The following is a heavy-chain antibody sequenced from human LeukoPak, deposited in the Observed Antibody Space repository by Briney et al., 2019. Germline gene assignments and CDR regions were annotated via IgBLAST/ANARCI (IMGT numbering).Heavy chain of an antibody. CDR1: GHTFTSYG. D-gene: IGHD6-25*01. Sequence: ASVKVSCKASGHTFTSYGINWVRQAPGQGLEWMGWISGKDGHTKYAQKFQGRGTMTIDTSTSTAYMELRSLTSDDTAVYYCARDGELGAALGGASYFWFDPWGQGTLVTVSS. CDR3: ARDGELGAALGGASYFWFDP. V-gene: IGHV1-18*04. CDR2: ISGKDGHT. J-gene: IGHJ5*02.